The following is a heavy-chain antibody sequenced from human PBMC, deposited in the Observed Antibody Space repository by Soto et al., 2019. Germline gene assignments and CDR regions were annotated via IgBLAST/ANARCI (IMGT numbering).Heavy chain of an antibody. CDR1: GGSISSGGYY. D-gene: IGHD2-15*01. CDR2: IYYSGST. V-gene: IGHV4-61*08. J-gene: IGHJ5*02. CDR3: ARARCSGGSCYPELDP. Sequence: SETLSLTCAVSGGSISSGGYYWSWIRQPPGKGLEWIGYIYYSGSTNYNPSLKSRVTISVDTSKNQFSLKLSSVTAADTAVYYCARARCSGGSCYPELDPWGQGTLVTVSS.